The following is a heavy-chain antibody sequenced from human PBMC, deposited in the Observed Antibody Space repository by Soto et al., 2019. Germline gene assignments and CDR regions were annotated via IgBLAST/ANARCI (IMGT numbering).Heavy chain of an antibody. D-gene: IGHD3-9*01. J-gene: IGHJ6*02. V-gene: IGHV4-34*01. CDR3: ARGRGLRYGYYYYGMDV. CDR1: GGSFSGYY. CDR2: INHSGST. Sequence: KTSETLSLTCAVCGGSFSGYYWSWIRQPPGKGLEWIGEINHSGSTNYNPSLKSRVTISVDTSKNQFSLKLSSVTAADTAVYYCARGRGLRYGYYYYGMDVWGQGTTVTVSS.